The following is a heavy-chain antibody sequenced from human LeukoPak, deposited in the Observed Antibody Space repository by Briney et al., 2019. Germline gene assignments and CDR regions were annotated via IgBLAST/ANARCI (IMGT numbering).Heavy chain of an antibody. CDR2: INPNSGST. Sequence: ASVKVSCKASGYTFTCYYMHWVRQAPGQGLEWMGWINPNSGSTNYAQKFQGRVTMTRDTSISTAYMELSRLRSDDTAVYYCAREYCSSTSCYHAAFDIWGQGTMVTVSS. V-gene: IGHV1-2*02. CDR1: GYTFTCYY. D-gene: IGHD2-2*01. CDR3: AREYCSSTSCYHAAFDI. J-gene: IGHJ3*02.